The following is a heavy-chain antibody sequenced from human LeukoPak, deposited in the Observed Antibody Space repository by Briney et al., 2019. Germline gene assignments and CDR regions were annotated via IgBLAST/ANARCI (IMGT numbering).Heavy chain of an antibody. V-gene: IGHV4-61*01. CDR3: ARVGGTNFYYYGMDV. J-gene: IGHJ6*02. CDR1: GVSVSGGSYY. D-gene: IGHD1-26*01. CDR2: IYYSGST. Sequence: SETLSLTCTVSGVSVSGGSYYWSWIRQPPGKGLEWIGYIYYSGSTNYNPSLKSRVTISVDTSKNQFSLKLSSVTAADTAVYYCARVGGTNFYYYGMDVWGQGTTVTVSS.